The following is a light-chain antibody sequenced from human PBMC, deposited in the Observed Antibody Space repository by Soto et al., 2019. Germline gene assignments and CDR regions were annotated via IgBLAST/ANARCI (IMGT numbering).Light chain of an antibody. Sequence: EIVLTQSPGTLSLSPGERATLSCMASQSVSSSYLAWDQQKPGQAPRLLIYGASSRATGIPDRFSGSGSGADFTLTISRLEPEDFAVYYCQQYGSSPWTFGQGTKVEIK. CDR1: QSVSSSY. CDR3: QQYGSSPWT. CDR2: GAS. J-gene: IGKJ1*01. V-gene: IGKV3-20*01.